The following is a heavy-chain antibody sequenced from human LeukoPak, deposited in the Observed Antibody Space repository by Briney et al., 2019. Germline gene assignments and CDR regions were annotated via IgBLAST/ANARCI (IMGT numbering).Heavy chain of an antibody. CDR1: GFSFSTST. Sequence: GGSLRLSCAASGFSFSTSTMNWVRQAPGKGLEWISSIGKTSRDMYYADSVRGRSTISRDNAKNSLFLLMNSLRVEDTSVYYCVRGDNRDYWGQGTLVTVSS. CDR2: IGKTSRDM. J-gene: IGHJ4*02. D-gene: IGHD1-14*01. CDR3: VRGDNRDY. V-gene: IGHV3-21*01.